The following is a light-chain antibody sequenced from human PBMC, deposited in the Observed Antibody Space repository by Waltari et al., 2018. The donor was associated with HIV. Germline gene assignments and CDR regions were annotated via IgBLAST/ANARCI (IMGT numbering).Light chain of an antibody. CDR1: RLSKQY. CDR2: KDT. Sequence: SSELTQPPSVSVSPGQTARITCSGDRLSKQYTHWYQQRPGQSPLMVMYKDTARPSGIPERFSGSSSGTTVTLTISGVRAEDEADYFCQSADIGVLFGGGTKLTVL. V-gene: IGLV3-25*03. J-gene: IGLJ2*01. CDR3: QSADIGVL.